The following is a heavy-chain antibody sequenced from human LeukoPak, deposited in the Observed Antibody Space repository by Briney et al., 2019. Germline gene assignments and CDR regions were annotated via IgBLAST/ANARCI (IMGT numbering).Heavy chain of an antibody. D-gene: IGHD3-9*01. Sequence: GSLRLSRAASGFTFSSYAMSWVRQAPGKGLEWVSAISGSGGSTYYADSVKGRFTISRDNSKNTLYLQMNSLRAEDTAVYYCANADWLARHPFDYWGQGTLVTVSS. CDR2: ISGSGGST. CDR1: GFTFSSYA. J-gene: IGHJ4*02. CDR3: ANADWLARHPFDY. V-gene: IGHV3-23*01.